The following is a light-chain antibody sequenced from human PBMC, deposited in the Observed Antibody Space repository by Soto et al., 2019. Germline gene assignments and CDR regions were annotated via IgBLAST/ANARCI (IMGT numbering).Light chain of an antibody. J-gene: IGLJ1*01. V-gene: IGLV2-14*03. Sequence: QSVLTQPASVSGSPGQSITISCTGTSSDVGGFNYVSWYQQHPGKAPKLMIYDVTNRPSGVSYRFSGSKSGNTASLTISGLQAEDEADYYCNSYTSSSTYVFGTGTKVNV. CDR1: SSDVGGFNY. CDR3: NSYTSSSTYV. CDR2: DVT.